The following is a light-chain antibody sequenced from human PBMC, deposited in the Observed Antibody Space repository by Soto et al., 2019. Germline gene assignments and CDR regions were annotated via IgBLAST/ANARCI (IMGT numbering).Light chain of an antibody. V-gene: IGLV2-14*03. CDR1: NSDVGRYNF. J-gene: IGLJ2*01. CDR2: DVN. Sequence: QSSLTQPASVSGSPGQSITISCTGTNSDVGRYNFVSWYQQHPGEAPKLMIYDVNNRPSGVSNRFSGSKSGNTASLTISGLQAEDEADYYCSSYTSSTTQIFGGGTKVTVL. CDR3: SSYTSSTTQI.